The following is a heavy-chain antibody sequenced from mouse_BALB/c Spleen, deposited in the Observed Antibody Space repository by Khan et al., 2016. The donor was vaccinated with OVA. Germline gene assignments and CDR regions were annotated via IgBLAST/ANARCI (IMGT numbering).Heavy chain of an antibody. CDR3: TRDGNYAHWYFDV. J-gene: IGHJ1*01. Sequence: EVELVESGGGLVKPGGSLKLSCAASGFSFSSYTMSWVRQTPEKRLEWVATISSGSTSTYYPASVKGRFTISRDNAKNTLYLQMSRLKSDDTAMYDCTRDGNYAHWYFDVWGAGTTVTVSS. V-gene: IGHV5-6-4*01. CDR1: GFSFSSYT. D-gene: IGHD2-1*01. CDR2: ISSGSTST.